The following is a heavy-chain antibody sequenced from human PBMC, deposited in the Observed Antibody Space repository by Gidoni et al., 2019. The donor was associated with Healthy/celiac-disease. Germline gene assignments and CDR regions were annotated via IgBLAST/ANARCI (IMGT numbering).Heavy chain of an antibody. J-gene: IGHJ4*02. CDR2: IYYSGST. D-gene: IGHD2-15*01. CDR1: AGSISRPSYY. V-gene: IGHV4-39*01. Sequence: QLQLLLSRPGLVKPSQTLSPPCTVSAGSISRPSYYWGWIRQPPGKGLEWIGSIYYSGSTYYNPSLKSRVTISVDTSKNQFSLKLSSVTAADTAVYYCARLEYYCSGGSCYLGIFDYWGQGTLVTVSS. CDR3: ARLEYYCSGGSCYLGIFDY.